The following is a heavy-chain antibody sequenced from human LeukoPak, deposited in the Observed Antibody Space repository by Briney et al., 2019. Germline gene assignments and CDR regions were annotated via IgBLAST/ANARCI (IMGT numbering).Heavy chain of an antibody. Sequence: ASVKVSCKASGYTFTGYYMHWVRQAPGQGLEWMGWINPNSGGTNYAQKFQGRVTMTRDTSTSTAYMELRSLRSDDTAVYYCAREMWFGEDSNWFDPWGQGTLVTVSS. CDR2: INPNSGGT. J-gene: IGHJ5*02. CDR3: AREMWFGEDSNWFDP. D-gene: IGHD3-10*01. V-gene: IGHV1-2*02. CDR1: GYTFTGYY.